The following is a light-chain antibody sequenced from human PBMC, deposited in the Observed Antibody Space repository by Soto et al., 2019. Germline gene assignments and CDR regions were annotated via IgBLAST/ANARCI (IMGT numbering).Light chain of an antibody. CDR3: SSYGGSNNFV. Sequence: QSALTHPPSASGSPGQSVTVSCTGTSSDVGGYNYVSWYQQHPGKAPKLMIYEVNKRPSGVPDRFSGSKSGNTASLTVSGLQAEDEADYYCSSYGGSNNFVFGTGTKLTVL. V-gene: IGLV2-8*01. CDR1: SSDVGGYNY. CDR2: EVN. J-gene: IGLJ1*01.